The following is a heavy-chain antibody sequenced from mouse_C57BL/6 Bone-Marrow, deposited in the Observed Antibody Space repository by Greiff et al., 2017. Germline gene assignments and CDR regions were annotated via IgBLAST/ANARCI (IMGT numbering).Heavy chain of an antibody. D-gene: IGHD1-1*01. Sequence: QVQLQQPGAELVKPGASLKMSCKASGYTFTSYWLNWVKQRPGQGLAWIGDIYPGSGSTNYNEKFKSKATLTVDTASSPAYMQLSSLTSEDSAVYYCARYYYGSSYFFDYWGQGTTLTVSS. CDR3: ARYYYGSSYFFDY. J-gene: IGHJ2*01. CDR1: GYTFTSYW. CDR2: IYPGSGST. V-gene: IGHV1-55*01.